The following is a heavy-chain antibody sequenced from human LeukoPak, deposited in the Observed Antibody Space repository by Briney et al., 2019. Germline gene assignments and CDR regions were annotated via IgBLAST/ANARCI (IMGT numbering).Heavy chain of an antibody. CDR2: INHSGST. V-gene: IGHV4-34*01. J-gene: IGHJ5*02. Sequence: SETLSLTCAVYGGSFSGYYWSWIRQRPGKGLEWIGEINHSGSTNYNPSLKSRVTISVDTSKNQFSLKLSSVTAADTAVYYCAREVYSSWSNWFDPWGQGTLVTVSS. CDR1: GGSFSGYY. CDR3: AREVYSSWSNWFDP. D-gene: IGHD6-13*01.